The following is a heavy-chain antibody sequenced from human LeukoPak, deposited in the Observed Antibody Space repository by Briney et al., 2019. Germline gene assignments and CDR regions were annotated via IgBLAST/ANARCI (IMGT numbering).Heavy chain of an antibody. CDR3: AKVGSSGYSGDY. D-gene: IGHD6-19*01. Sequence: GGSLRLSCAASGFTFSSYAMSWVRQAPGKGLEWVSAISGSGGSTYYADSVKGRFTTSRDNSKNTLYLQMNSLRAEDTAVYYCAKVGSSGYSGDYWGQGTLVTVSS. CDR2: ISGSGGST. J-gene: IGHJ4*02. CDR1: GFTFSSYA. V-gene: IGHV3-23*01.